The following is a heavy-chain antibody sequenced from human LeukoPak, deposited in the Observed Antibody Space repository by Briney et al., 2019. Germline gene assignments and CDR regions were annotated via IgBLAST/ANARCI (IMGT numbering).Heavy chain of an antibody. Sequence: PSETLSLTCAVYGGSFSGYYWSWIRQPPGKGLEWIGEINHSGSTNYNPSLKSRVTISVDTSKNQFSLKLGSVTAADTAVYYCARAPYYWTYYYYYGMDVWGQGTTVTVSS. CDR1: GGSFSGYY. CDR3: ARAPYYWTYYYYYGMDV. D-gene: IGHD1-20*01. CDR2: INHSGST. V-gene: IGHV4-34*01. J-gene: IGHJ6*02.